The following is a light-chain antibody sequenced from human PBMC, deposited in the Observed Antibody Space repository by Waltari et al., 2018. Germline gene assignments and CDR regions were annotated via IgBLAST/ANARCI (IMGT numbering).Light chain of an antibody. J-gene: IGKJ4*01. CDR1: QSISIY. Sequence: DIQMTQSPSSLSTSVADRVTITCRASQSISIYLNWYQQKPGKAPKLLIYAASSLQSGVPSRFSGGGSGTDFTLTISSLQPEDSANYFCQQSYSTPITFGGGTKVEIK. V-gene: IGKV1-39*01. CDR2: AAS. CDR3: QQSYSTPIT.